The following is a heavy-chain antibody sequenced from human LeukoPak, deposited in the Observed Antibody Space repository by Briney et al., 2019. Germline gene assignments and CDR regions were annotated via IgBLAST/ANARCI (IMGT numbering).Heavy chain of an antibody. D-gene: IGHD3-22*01. V-gene: IGHV3-48*03. J-gene: IGHJ4*02. CDR2: ISSSGSTI. CDR3: ARASPSGYDY. CDR1: GFTFSSYE. Sequence: GGSLRLSCAASGFTFSSYEMNWVRQAPGKGLEWVSYISSSGSTIYYADSVKGRFTISRDNAKNSLYLQLNSLRDEDAAVYYCARASPSGYDYWGQGTLVTVSS.